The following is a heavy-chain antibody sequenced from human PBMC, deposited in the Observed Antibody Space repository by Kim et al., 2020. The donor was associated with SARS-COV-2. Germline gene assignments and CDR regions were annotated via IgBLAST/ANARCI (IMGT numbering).Heavy chain of an antibody. CDR3: GRAWFGECFPWCFDP. V-gene: IGHV4-39*01. J-gene: IGHJ5*02. D-gene: IGHD3-10*01. CDR1: GYSITTVSYY. CDR2: IYQTWST. Sequence: SESLSLTCSVSGYSITTVSYYWGWIRQSPGKGLEWIGSIYQTWSTYYNPSLKSLVTLSVNTSKNQFSLHMNSVTAADTAVYYCGRAWFGECFPWCFDP.